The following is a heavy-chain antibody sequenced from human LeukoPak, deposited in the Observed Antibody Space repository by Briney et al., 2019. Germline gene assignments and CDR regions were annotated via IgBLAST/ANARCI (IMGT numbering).Heavy chain of an antibody. CDR3: AKERSFVVVPAAPVIGGFDY. D-gene: IGHD2-2*01. Sequence: TGGSLRLSCAASGFTVSSNYMSWVRQAPGKGLEWVSAISGSGGSTYYADSVKGRFTISRDNSKNTLYLQMNSLRAEDTAVYYCAKERSFVVVPAAPVIGGFDYWGQGTLVTVSS. CDR2: ISGSGGST. CDR1: GFTVSSNY. J-gene: IGHJ4*02. V-gene: IGHV3-23*01.